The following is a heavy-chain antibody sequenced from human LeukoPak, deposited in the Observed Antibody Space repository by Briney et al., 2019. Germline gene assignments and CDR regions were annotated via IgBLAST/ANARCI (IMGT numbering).Heavy chain of an antibody. V-gene: IGHV4-59*01. CDR1: GGSISSYY. D-gene: IGHD2-2*02. J-gene: IGHJ4*02. CDR3: ARGYRYYFDY. CDR2: IYYSGGT. Sequence: SETLSLTCTVSGGSISSYYWSWIRQPPGKGLEWIGYIYYSGGTNYNPSLKSRVTISVDTSKNQFSLKLSSVTAADTAVYYCARGYRYYFDYWGQGTLVTVSS.